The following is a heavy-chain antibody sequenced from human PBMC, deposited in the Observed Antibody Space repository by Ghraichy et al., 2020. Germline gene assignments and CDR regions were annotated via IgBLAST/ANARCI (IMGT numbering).Heavy chain of an antibody. V-gene: IGHV3-23*01. Sequence: LSLTCAASGFTFSSYAMSWVRQAPGKGLEWVSAISGSGGSTYYADSVKGRFTISRDNSKNTLYLQMNSLRAEDTAVYYCAKDQAGQTGDWYFDLWGRGTLVTVSS. J-gene: IGHJ2*01. D-gene: IGHD7-27*01. CDR1: GFTFSSYA. CDR2: ISGSGGST. CDR3: AKDQAGQTGDWYFDL.